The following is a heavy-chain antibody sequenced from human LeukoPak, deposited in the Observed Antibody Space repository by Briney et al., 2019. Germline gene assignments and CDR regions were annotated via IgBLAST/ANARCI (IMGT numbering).Heavy chain of an antibody. CDR1: GGSISSYY. Sequence: SETLSLTCTVSGGSISSYYWSWIRQPAGKGLEWIGRIYTSGSSNYNPSLKSRVTMSVDTSKNQFSLKLSSVTAADTAVYYCARDRSYGYLDAFDIWGQGTMVTVSS. CDR3: ARDRSYGYLDAFDI. CDR2: IYTSGSS. J-gene: IGHJ3*02. V-gene: IGHV4-4*07. D-gene: IGHD5-18*01.